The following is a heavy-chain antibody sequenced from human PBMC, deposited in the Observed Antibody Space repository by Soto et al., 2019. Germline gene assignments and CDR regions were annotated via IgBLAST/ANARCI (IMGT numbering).Heavy chain of an antibody. CDR1: GFSLSSSGVG. V-gene: IGHV2-5*02. CDR2: IYWDDDK. CDR3: ARRRRSELQWELLPDY. J-gene: IGHJ4*02. Sequence: SGPTLVNPTQTLTLTCTFSGFSLSSSGVGVGWIRQPPGKALEWLALIYWDDDKRYNPSLKNRLTITKDTSKNQVVLTMTNMDPVDTATYYCARRRRSELQWELLPDYWGQGTLVPVSS. D-gene: IGHD1-26*01.